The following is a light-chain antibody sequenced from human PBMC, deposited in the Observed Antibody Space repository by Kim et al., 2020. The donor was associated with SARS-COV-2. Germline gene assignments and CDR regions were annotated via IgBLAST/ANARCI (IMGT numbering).Light chain of an antibody. CDR1: QSVSSSY. V-gene: IGKV3-20*01. CDR2: GAS. J-gene: IGKJ4*01. CDR3: QQYGSSPPN. Sequence: SPGERATLSCRASQSVSSSYLAWYQQKPGQAPRLLIYGASSRATGIPDRFSGSGSGTDFTLTISRLEPEDFAVYYCQQYGSSPPNFGGGTKVDIK.